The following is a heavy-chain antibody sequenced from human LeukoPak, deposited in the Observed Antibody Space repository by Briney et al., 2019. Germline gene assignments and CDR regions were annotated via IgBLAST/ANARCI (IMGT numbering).Heavy chain of an antibody. Sequence: VNVSCTASGHTVPTLGISGAGQATGPGIDWMGWISGYNGNTNYTHKPQSSVTMTTYTCPSTTYTELRTLRSADTPLYYTAKDKEVATIPPWMDWGQGTLVTVSS. CDR2: ISGYNGNT. V-gene: IGHV1-18*01. D-gene: IGHD5-12*01. J-gene: IGHJ4*02. CDR1: GHTVPTLG. CDR3: AKDKEVATIPPWMD.